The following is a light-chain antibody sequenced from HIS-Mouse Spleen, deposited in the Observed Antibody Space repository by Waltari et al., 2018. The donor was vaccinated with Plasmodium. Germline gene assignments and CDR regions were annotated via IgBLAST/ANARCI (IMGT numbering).Light chain of an antibody. Sequence: QSALTQPPSASGSPRQSVTISCTRTSSDVGVYHYVSWYQQHPGKAPKLMIYEVSKRPSGVPDRFSGSKSGNTASLTVSGLQAEDEADYYCSSYAGSNNLVFGGGTKLTVL. V-gene: IGLV2-8*01. CDR2: EVS. J-gene: IGLJ3*02. CDR1: SSDVGVYHY. CDR3: SSYAGSNNLV.